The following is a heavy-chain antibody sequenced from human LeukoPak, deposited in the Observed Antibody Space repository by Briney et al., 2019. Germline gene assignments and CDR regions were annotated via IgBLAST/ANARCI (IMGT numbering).Heavy chain of an antibody. CDR2: ISPGDSDI. J-gene: IGHJ4*02. CDR3: ARYCGGDCYSGIDY. V-gene: IGHV5-51*01. D-gene: IGHD2-21*02. CDR1: GYSFTNNW. Sequence: GESLMIFCEGSGYSFTNNWIGWVRQMPGKGLEWMGIISPGDSDITYSPSFRGQVTISADKSITTAYLQWSSLKASDTAMYYCARYCGGDCYSGIDYWAEGTLFTVSS.